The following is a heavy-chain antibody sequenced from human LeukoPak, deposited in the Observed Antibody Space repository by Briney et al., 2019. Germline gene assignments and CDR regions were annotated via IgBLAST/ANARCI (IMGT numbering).Heavy chain of an antibody. V-gene: IGHV3-23*01. J-gene: IGHJ4*02. CDR2: ISGSGGST. CDR1: GFTFSGYA. Sequence: PGGSLRLSCAASGFTFSGYAMSWVRQAPGKGLEWVSAISGSGGSTYYADSVKGRFTISRDNSKNTLYLQMNSLRAEDTAVYYCAKDQMVYSNLTPLDYWGQGTLVTVSS. D-gene: IGHD4-11*01. CDR3: AKDQMVYSNLTPLDY.